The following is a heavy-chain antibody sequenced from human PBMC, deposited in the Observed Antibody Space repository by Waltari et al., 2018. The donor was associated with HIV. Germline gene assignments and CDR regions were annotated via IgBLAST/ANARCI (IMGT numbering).Heavy chain of an antibody. CDR3: AREAGYNSGWYGGYYFDF. Sequence: QMQLQQWGARQLQSSDTLSPPSAVYGGSFSGYSWPWIRQSPGKGLEWIGEINHSGTTNYSPSLKSRVTISRDTSKNQFALKLTSVTAADTAVYYCAREAGYNSGWYGGYYFDFWGQGALVTVSS. J-gene: IGHJ4*02. CDR1: GGSFSGYS. CDR2: INHSGTT. V-gene: IGHV4-34*02. D-gene: IGHD6-19*01.